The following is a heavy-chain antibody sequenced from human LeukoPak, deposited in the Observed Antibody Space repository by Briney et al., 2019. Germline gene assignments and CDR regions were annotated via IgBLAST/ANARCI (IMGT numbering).Heavy chain of an antibody. J-gene: IGHJ3*02. Sequence: PGGSLRLSCAASGFTFSNAWMNWVRQAPGKGLEWVGCIKSMTDGGTTDYAAPVKGRFTISRDDSQNTLYLQMNSLKTEGTAVYYCTTGVFYDFWSGWTKRNDAFDTWGQGTMVTVSS. CDR1: GFTFSNAW. CDR2: IKSMTDGGTT. D-gene: IGHD3-3*01. V-gene: IGHV3-15*01. CDR3: TTGVFYDFWSGWTKRNDAFDT.